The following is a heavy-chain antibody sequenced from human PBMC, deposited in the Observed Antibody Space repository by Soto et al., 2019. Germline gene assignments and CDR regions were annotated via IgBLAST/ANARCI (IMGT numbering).Heavy chain of an antibody. Sequence: PGESLKISCKGSGYGFTSYWIGWVRQMSGKGLEWMGIIYPGDSDTRYSPSFQGQVTISADKSISTAYLQWSSLKASDTATYHCARHSMVRGVGRWYDPWGQGTLVTVSS. CDR2: IYPGDSDT. J-gene: IGHJ5*02. CDR1: GYGFTSYW. V-gene: IGHV5-51*01. D-gene: IGHD3-10*01. CDR3: ARHSMVRGVGRWYDP.